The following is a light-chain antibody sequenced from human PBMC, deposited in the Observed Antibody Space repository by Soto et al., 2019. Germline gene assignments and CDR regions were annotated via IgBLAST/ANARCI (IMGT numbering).Light chain of an antibody. CDR2: DSS. Sequence: DIVLTQSPATLSLSPGERATLSCRASQSLGNSLAWFQQRPGQAPRLLIFDSSTRATGIPARFRGSGSGTDFTLTISSLEPEDFAVYYCQQRYTWSPTFGGGTKVEIK. CDR1: QSLGNS. J-gene: IGKJ4*01. V-gene: IGKV3-11*01. CDR3: QQRYTWSPT.